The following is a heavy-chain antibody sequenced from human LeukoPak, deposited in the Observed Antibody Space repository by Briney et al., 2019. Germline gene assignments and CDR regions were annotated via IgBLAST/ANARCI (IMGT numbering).Heavy chain of an antibody. V-gene: IGHV1-69*06. D-gene: IGHD2-2*01. Sequence: SVKVSCKASGGTFSSYAISWVRQAPGQGLEWMGGIIPIFGTAKYAQKFQGRVTITADKSTSTAYMELSSLRSEDTAVYYCASGTTDIVVVPATLRNYYFDYWGQGTLVTVSS. CDR2: IIPIFGTA. CDR1: GGTFSSYA. CDR3: ASGTTDIVVVPATLRNYYFDY. J-gene: IGHJ4*02.